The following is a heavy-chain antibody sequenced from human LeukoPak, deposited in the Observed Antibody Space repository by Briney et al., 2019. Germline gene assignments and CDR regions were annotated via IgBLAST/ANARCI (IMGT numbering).Heavy chain of an antibody. CDR2: INPNSGGT. Sequence: ASVKVSCKASGYTFTGYYMHWVRQAPGQGLEWMGWINPNSGGTNYAQKFQGRVTMTRDTSISTAYMELSRLRSDDTAVYYCARGTTVTTRYYYYMDVWGKGTTVTVSS. V-gene: IGHV1-2*02. J-gene: IGHJ6*03. D-gene: IGHD4-17*01. CDR1: GYTFTGYY. CDR3: ARGTTVTTRYYYYMDV.